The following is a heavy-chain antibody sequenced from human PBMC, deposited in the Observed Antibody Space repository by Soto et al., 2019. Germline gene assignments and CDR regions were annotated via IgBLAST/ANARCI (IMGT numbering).Heavy chain of an antibody. CDR3: ARGRSAGYCSSTSCYAGGIAAAGTEDC. D-gene: IGHD2-2*01. CDR2: IYCSGST. V-gene: IGHV4-31*03. CDR1: GGSISSGGYY. J-gene: IGHJ4*02. Sequence: SETLSLTCTVSGGSISSGGYYWSWIRQHPGKGLEWIGYIYCSGSTYYNPSLKSRVTISVDTSKNQFSLKLSSVTAADTAVYYCARGRSAGYCSSTSCYAGGIAAAGTEDCWGQGTLVTVSS.